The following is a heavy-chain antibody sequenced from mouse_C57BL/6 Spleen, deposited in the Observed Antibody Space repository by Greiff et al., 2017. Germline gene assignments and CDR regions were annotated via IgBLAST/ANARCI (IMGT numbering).Heavy chain of an antibody. V-gene: IGHV5-6*01. J-gene: IGHJ2*01. CDR1: GFTFSSYG. D-gene: IGHD1-1*01. CDR3: ARRPTMVVATKGDYFDY. Sequence: EVQGVESGGDLVKPGGSLKLSCAASGFTFSSYGMSWVRQTPDKRLEWVATISSGGSYTYYPDSVKGRFTISRDNAKNTLYLQMSSLKSEDTAMYYCARRPTMVVATKGDYFDYWGQGTTLTVSS. CDR2: ISSGGSYT.